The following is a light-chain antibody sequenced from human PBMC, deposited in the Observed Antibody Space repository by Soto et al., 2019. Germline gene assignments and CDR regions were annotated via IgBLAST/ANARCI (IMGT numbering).Light chain of an antibody. J-gene: IGKJ5*01. V-gene: IGKV3-20*01. CDR3: QQYNNWPPRT. CDR2: GAS. CDR1: QSVSSSY. Sequence: EIVLTQSPGTLSLSPAERATLSCRASQSVSSSYLAWYQQKPVQAPRLLIYGASSRATGLPDRFSGSGSGTDFTLTISSLQSEDFAVYYCQQYNNWPPRTFGQGTRLEIK.